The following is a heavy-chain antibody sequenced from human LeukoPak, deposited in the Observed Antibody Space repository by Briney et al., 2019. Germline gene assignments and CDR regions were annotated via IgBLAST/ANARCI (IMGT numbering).Heavy chain of an antibody. CDR1: GFNFSPYN. CDR3: ARVLTIFGNYFDL. CDR2: ISSTSASI. D-gene: IGHD3-3*01. J-gene: IGHJ2*01. V-gene: IGHV3-21*06. Sequence: GGSLRLSCAASGFNFSPYNLTWVRQAPGKGLEWVSSISSTSASIFYADSLKGRFTISRDNARNSLYLQMNSLRAEDTAVYYCARVLTIFGNYFDLWGRGTLVTVSS.